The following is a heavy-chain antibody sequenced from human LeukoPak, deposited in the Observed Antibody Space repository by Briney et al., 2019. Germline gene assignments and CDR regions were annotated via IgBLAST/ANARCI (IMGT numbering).Heavy chain of an antibody. CDR3: TTNDAFDI. V-gene: IGHV3-15*01. J-gene: IGHJ3*02. Sequence: GGSLRLSCVASGFAFSDAWVAWVRKAPGKGLDWVGRIKRKADGGATDYAAPVKGRFTISRDDSKDTLYLQMNSLKTEDTAMYYCTTNDAFDIWGQGTMVTVSS. CDR1: GFAFSDAW. CDR2: IKRKADGGAT.